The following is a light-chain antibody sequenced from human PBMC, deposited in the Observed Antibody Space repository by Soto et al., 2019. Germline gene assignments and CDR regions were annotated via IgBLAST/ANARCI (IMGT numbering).Light chain of an antibody. J-gene: IGKJ1*01. V-gene: IGKV1-5*03. CDR3: QQYSSNSA. Sequence: IQMAQSRSTLSASVGDGVTITFRASQTISTWLAWYQQKPGKAPKLLIHRASSLGTGVPSRFSGSGSRTEFTLTIPSLPPDDFATYYCQQYSSNSAFGPGTKVDIK. CDR2: RAS. CDR1: QTISTW.